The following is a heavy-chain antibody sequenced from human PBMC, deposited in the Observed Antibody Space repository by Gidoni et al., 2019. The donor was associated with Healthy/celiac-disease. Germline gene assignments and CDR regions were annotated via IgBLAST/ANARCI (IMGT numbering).Heavy chain of an antibody. CDR3: ARLGGDFLSYYFDY. D-gene: IGHD2-21*02. J-gene: IGHJ4*02. Sequence: QLQLQESGPGLVKPSETLSLTCPVPCGSISRSSYYWGWIRQPPGKGLEWIGSIYYSGSTYYNPSLKSRVTISVDTSKNQFSLKLSSVTAADTAVYYCARLGGDFLSYYFDYWGQGTLVTVSS. V-gene: IGHV4-39*01. CDR2: IYYSGST. CDR1: CGSISRSSYY.